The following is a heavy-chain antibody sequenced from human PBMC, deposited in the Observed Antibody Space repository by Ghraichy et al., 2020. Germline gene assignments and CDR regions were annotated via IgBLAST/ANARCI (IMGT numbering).Heavy chain of an antibody. J-gene: IGHJ1*01. CDR3: ARGNFGVYSSSWYKPPTKVEYFQH. Sequence: SETLSLTCAVYGGSFSGYYWSWIRQPPGKGLEWIGEINHSGSTNYNPSLKSRVTISVDTSKNQFSLKLSSVTAADTAVYYCARGNFGVYSSSWYKPPTKVEYFQHWGQGTLVTVSS. CDR1: GGSFSGYY. CDR2: INHSGST. D-gene: IGHD6-13*01. V-gene: IGHV4-34*01.